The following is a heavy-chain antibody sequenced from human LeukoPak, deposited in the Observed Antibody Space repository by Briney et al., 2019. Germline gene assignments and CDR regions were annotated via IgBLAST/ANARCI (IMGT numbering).Heavy chain of an antibody. CDR3: TRGTVPGLATTYGTYFDS. Sequence: GGSLRLSCAASGITFSRSAMHWVRQAPGKGLEWVAIISYDGINKYYLDSVKGRFTISRDNSKNTLYLQMDSLRAEDTAVYYCTRGTVPGLATTYGTYFDSWGQGTLVTVSS. D-gene: IGHD5-12*01. CDR2: ISYDGINK. J-gene: IGHJ4*02. CDR1: GITFSRSA. V-gene: IGHV3-30*04.